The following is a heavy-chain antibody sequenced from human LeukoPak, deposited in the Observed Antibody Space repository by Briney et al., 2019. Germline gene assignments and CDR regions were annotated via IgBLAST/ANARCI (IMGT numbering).Heavy chain of an antibody. CDR2: SRNKASSYTT. CDR1: GFKFSDHY. Sequence: GGSQRLSCAASGFKFSDHYIDWVRQAPGKGRGWVGRSRNKASSYTTEYAASVEGRVTISSAISECSLYLQVNSLRTEDTAAYYCGRIAINANNGMDVWGQGTTVTVSS. CDR3: GRIAINANNGMDV. J-gene: IGHJ6*02. D-gene: IGHD1/OR15-1a*01. V-gene: IGHV3-72*01.